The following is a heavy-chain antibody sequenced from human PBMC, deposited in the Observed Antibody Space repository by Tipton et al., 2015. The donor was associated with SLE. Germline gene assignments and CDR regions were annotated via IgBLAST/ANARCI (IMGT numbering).Heavy chain of an antibody. Sequence: SLRLSCAASGFTFSSYWMSWVRQAPGKGLEWVANINQDGSEKYYVDSVKGRFTISRDNAKNSLYLQMNSLTAEDTAFFYCARGWSSTSPFDYWGQGTLVTVSS. CDR2: INQDGSEK. CDR1: GFTFSSYW. CDR3: ARGWSSTSPFDY. V-gene: IGHV3-7*03. D-gene: IGHD2-2*01. J-gene: IGHJ4*02.